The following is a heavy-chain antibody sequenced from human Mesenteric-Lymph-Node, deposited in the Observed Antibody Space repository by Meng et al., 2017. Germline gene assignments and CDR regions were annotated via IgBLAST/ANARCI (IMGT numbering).Heavy chain of an antibody. V-gene: IGHV3-23*01. CDR1: GFTFSSYA. J-gene: IGHJ4*02. CDR2: ISGSGGST. CDR3: AKVVEIPYYFDY. Sequence: GESLKISCAASGFTFSSYAMSWVRQAPGKGLEWVSAISGSGGSTYYADSVKGRFTISRDNSENPLYLQMNSLRAEDTAVYYCAKVVEIPYYFDYWGQGTLVTVSS.